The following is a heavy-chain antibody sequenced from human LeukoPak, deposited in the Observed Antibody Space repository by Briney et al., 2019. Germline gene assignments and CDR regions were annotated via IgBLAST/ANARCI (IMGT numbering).Heavy chain of an antibody. J-gene: IGHJ4*02. CDR3: AKDSSGYYRYFDY. Sequence: GRSLRLSCAASGFTFDDYAMHWVRQAPGKGLEWVSGISWNGGSIAYADSAKGRFTISRDNAKNSLYLQMNSLRAEDMALYYCAKDSSGYYRYFDYWGQGTLVTVSS. V-gene: IGHV3-9*03. CDR2: ISWNGGSI. D-gene: IGHD3-22*01. CDR1: GFTFDDYA.